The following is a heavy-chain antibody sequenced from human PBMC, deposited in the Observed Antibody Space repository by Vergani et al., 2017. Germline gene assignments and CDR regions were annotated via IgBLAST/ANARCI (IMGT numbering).Heavy chain of an antibody. V-gene: IGHV3-30*01. Sequence: QVQLVESGGGVVQPGRSLRLSCAASGFTFSSYAMHWVRQAPGKGLEWVAVISYDGSNKYYADSVKGRFTISRDNSKNTLYLQMNSLRAEDTAVYYCARDSSGDIVVPSESDVWGKGTTVTGSS. J-gene: IGHJ6*04. CDR2: ISYDGSNK. CDR3: ARDSSGDIVVPSESDV. CDR1: GFTFSSYA. D-gene: IGHD2-2*01.